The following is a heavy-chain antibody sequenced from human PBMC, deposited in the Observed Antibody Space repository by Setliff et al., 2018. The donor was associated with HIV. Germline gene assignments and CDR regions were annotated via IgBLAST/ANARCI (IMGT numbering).Heavy chain of an antibody. D-gene: IGHD3-10*01. CDR2: IYYSGST. Sequence: SETLSLTCTVSGGSISSGTYYWGWIRQPPGKGLEWIGSIYYSGSTYYNPSLKSRITISVDTSKNQFSLKLSSVTAADTAVYYCARVGDYGSGGWFGPWGQGTLVTVSS. J-gene: IGHJ5*02. CDR1: GGSISSGTYY. CDR3: ARVGDYGSGGWFGP. V-gene: IGHV4-39*07.